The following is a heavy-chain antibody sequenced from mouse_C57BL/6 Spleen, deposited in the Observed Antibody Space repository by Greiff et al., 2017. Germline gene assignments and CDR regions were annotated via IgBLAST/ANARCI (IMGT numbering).Heavy chain of an antibody. J-gene: IGHJ1*03. Sequence: QVQLKESGPELVKPGASVKISCKASGYAFSSSWMNWVKQRPGKGLEWIGRIYPGDGDTNYNGKFKGKATLTADKSSSTAYMQLSSLTSEDSAVYFCARGGYGNYWYFDVWGTGTTVTVSS. V-gene: IGHV1-82*01. CDR3: ARGGYGNYWYFDV. CDR2: IYPGDGDT. CDR1: GYAFSSSW. D-gene: IGHD2-10*02.